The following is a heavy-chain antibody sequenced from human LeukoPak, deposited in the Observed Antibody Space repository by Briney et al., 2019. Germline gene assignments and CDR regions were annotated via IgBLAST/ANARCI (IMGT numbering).Heavy chain of an antibody. CDR1: GFTFNSYG. J-gene: IGHJ4*02. D-gene: IGHD1-26*01. Sequence: GGSLRLSCAASGFTFNSYGMHWVRQAPGKGLEWVTLISHDGNNKHYADSVKGRFTVSRDNSKNSLYLQMSSLTAADTAVYYCAKDRSIGTYYTFDHWGQGTLVTASS. CDR3: AKDRSIGTYYTFDH. CDR2: ISHDGNNK. V-gene: IGHV3-30*18.